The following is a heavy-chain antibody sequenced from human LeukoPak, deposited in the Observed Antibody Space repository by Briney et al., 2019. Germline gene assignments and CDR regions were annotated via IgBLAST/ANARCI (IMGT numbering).Heavy chain of an antibody. J-gene: IGHJ5*02. CDR3: ARSPQGTATTANWLDP. CDR2: ISYSGGT. CDR1: GGSISSTNYY. D-gene: IGHD4-17*01. V-gene: IGHV4-39*07. Sequence: SETLSLTCTVSGGSISSTNYYWGWIRQPPGKGLEWIGSISYSGGTYYNPSLKSRVTISVNTSKNQFSLNLISVTAADTAVYYCARSPQGTATTANWLDPWGQGTLVTVSS.